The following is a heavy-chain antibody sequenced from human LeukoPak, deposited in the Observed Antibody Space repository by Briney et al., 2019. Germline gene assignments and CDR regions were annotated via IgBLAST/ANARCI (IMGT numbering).Heavy chain of an antibody. V-gene: IGHV4-39*07. CDR3: ARGSGDV. CDR1: GGSISSSSYY. J-gene: IGHJ6*04. CDR2: IYHSGST. D-gene: IGHD3-10*01. Sequence: PSETLSLTCTVSGGSISSSSYYWGWIRQPPGKGLEWIGSIYHSGSTYYNPSLKSRVTISVDTSKNQFSLKLSSVTAADTAVYYCARGSGDVWGKGTTVTVSS.